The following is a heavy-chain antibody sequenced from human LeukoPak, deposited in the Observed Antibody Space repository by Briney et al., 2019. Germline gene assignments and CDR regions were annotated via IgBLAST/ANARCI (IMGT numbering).Heavy chain of an antibody. J-gene: IGHJ4*02. Sequence: GESLKISCKGSGYSFTSYWIGWLRQLPGKGLEWMGIIYPGDSDTRYSPSFQGQVTISADKSISTAYPQWSSLKASDTAMYYCARRPYSSGWEFDYWGQGTLVTVSS. CDR2: IYPGDSDT. CDR3: ARRPYSSGWEFDY. CDR1: GYSFTSYW. D-gene: IGHD6-19*01. V-gene: IGHV5-51*01.